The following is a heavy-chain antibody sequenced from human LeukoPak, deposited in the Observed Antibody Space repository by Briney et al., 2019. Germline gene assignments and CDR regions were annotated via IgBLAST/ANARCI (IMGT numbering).Heavy chain of an antibody. CDR3: AKGPRWVVVPAAIGH. CDR2: ISGSGGST. Sequence: PGGSLRLSCAASGFTFSSYAMSWVRQAPGKGLEWVSAISGSGGSTYYADSVKGRFTISRDNSKNTLYLQMNSLRAEDTAVYYCAKGPRWVVVPAAIGHWGQGTLVTVSS. CDR1: GFTFSSYA. J-gene: IGHJ4*02. V-gene: IGHV3-23*01. D-gene: IGHD2-2*02.